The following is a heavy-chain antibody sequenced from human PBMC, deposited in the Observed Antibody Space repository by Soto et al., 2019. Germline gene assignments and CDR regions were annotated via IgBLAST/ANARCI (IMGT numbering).Heavy chain of an antibody. Sequence: SLTCVVSGGSFSTYYYSWIRQSPGQGLEWIGEINHNGNNNYSPSLKSRVTMSLDTSKNQFSLKLTSVTAADTAVSYCARGGSNDWQAAVDIWGQGTMVTVSS. D-gene: IGHD3-16*01. J-gene: IGHJ3*02. CDR1: GGSFSTYY. CDR2: INHNGNN. CDR3: ARGGSNDWQAAVDI. V-gene: IGHV4-34*01.